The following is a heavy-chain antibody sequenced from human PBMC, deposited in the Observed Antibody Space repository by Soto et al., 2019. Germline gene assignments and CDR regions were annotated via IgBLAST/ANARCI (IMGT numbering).Heavy chain of an antibody. J-gene: IGHJ5*02. Sequence: PGESLKISCKGSGYSFTSYWISWVRQMPGKGLEWMGRIDPSDSYTNYSPSFQGHVTISADKSISTAYLQWSSLKASDTAMYYCARANDYSNPKWFDPLGQGTLVTVCS. CDR2: IDPSDSYT. D-gene: IGHD4-4*01. V-gene: IGHV5-10-1*01. CDR3: ARANDYSNPKWFDP. CDR1: GYSFTSYW.